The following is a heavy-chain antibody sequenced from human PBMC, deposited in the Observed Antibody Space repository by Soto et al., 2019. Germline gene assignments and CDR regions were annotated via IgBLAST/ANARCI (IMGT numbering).Heavy chain of an antibody. J-gene: IGHJ6*02. V-gene: IGHV1-69*13. D-gene: IGHD3-10*01. CDR3: ARGLYYYGSKAGYYYYYGMDV. Sequence: SVKVSCKASGGTFSSYAISWVRQAPGQGLEWMRGIIPIFGTANYAQKFQGRVTITADESTSTAYMELSSLRSEDTAVYYCARGLYYYGSKAGYYYYYGMDVWGQGTTVTVSS. CDR1: GGTFSSYA. CDR2: IIPIFGTA.